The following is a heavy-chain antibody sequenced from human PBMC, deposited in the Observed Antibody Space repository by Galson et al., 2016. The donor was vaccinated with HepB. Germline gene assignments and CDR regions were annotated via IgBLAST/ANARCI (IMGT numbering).Heavy chain of an antibody. CDR2: INAGNGNT. J-gene: IGHJ4*02. Sequence: SVKVSCKASGHTFTSYAIHWVRQAPGQRLEWMGVINAGNGNTKYSQKFQDRVTITRDTSASTAYMELSSLKSEDTRLCYCARGRKAFVVLTAVDFWGLGTLVTVSS. D-gene: IGHD2-21*02. CDR3: ARGRKAFVVLTAVDF. CDR1: GHTFTSYA. V-gene: IGHV1-3*01.